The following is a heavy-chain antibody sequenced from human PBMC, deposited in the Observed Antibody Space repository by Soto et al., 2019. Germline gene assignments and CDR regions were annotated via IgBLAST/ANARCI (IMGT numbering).Heavy chain of an antibody. CDR3: TGEVASGY. Sequence: ESGGGVVQPGRSLRLSCAVSGFTVSTYGMHWVRQAPGKGLEWVAVISRDGGTKYYADSVKGRFTISRDNSRNTLFLEMNSVRGDDMAVYYCTGEVASGYWGQGTLVTVSS. D-gene: IGHD2-8*02. CDR1: GFTVSTYG. CDR2: ISRDGGTK. J-gene: IGHJ4*02. V-gene: IGHV3-30*03.